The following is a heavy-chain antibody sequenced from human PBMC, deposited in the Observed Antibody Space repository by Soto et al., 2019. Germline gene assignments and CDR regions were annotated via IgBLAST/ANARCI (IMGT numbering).Heavy chain of an antibody. CDR1: GYTFTSYY. CDR3: ARARRIAAAGTQGAFDI. D-gene: IGHD6-13*01. J-gene: IGHJ3*02. Sequence: ASVKVSCKASGYTFTSYYMHWVRQAPGQGLEWMGIINPSGGSTSYAQKFQGRVTMTRDTSTSTVYMELSSLRSEDTAVYYCARARRIAAAGTQGAFDIWGQGTMVTVSS. V-gene: IGHV1-46*03. CDR2: INPSGGST.